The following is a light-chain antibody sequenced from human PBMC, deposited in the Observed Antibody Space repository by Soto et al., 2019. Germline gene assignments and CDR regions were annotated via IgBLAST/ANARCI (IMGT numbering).Light chain of an antibody. CDR1: SSDVGGYNY. Sequence: SVLTQPASVSESPGQSITISCTGTSSDVGGYNYVSWYQQHPGKAPKVMIYDVSNRPSGVSNRFSGSKSCNTASLTISGLQAEDEADYYCSSYTSASTPLVFGGGTKVTVL. V-gene: IGLV2-14*01. CDR3: SSYTSASTPLV. J-gene: IGLJ2*01. CDR2: DVS.